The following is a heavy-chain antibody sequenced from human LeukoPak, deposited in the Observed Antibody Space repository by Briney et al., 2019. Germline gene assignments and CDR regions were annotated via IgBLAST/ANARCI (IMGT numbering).Heavy chain of an antibody. CDR3: ARLHGDYAYFQP. CDR1: GYSFSDYW. D-gene: IGHD4-17*01. CDR2: IYPGDSDT. J-gene: IGHJ1*01. V-gene: IGHV5-51*01. Sequence: GESLKISCKGSGYSFSDYWIGWVRQMPGKGLDLMGIIYPGDSDTRYRPSFQGQVTISADKSISTAYLQWSSLRASDTAMCYCARLHGDYAYFQPWGQGTLVTVSS.